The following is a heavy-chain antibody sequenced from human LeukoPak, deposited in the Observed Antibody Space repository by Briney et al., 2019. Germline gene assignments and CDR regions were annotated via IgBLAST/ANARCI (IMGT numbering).Heavy chain of an antibody. CDR2: IRYDGSNK. J-gene: IGHJ5*02. CDR3: TKETPDGLKGQKSFDP. CDR1: GFTFSSYG. D-gene: IGHD1-14*01. V-gene: IGHV3-30*02. Sequence: GGSLRLSCAASGFTFSSYGMHWVRQAPGKGLEWVAFIRYDGSNKYYADSVKGRFTISRDNSKNTLYLQMNSLRAEDTAVYYCTKETPDGLKGQKSFDPWGQGTLVTVSS.